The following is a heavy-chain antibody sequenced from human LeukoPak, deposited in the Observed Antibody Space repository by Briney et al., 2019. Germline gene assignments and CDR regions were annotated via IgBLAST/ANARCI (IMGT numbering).Heavy chain of an antibody. J-gene: IGHJ4*02. Sequence: GGSLRLSCAAPGFTLSTYAMSWVRQTPGKGLEWVAATSSSDAGTYHADSVRGRFTISRDNSKNTLYLQMNSLRAEDTAVYYCARDLLRLGELSLYGDYWGQGTLVTVSS. CDR1: GFTLSTYA. V-gene: IGHV3-23*01. D-gene: IGHD3-16*02. CDR3: ARDLLRLGELSLYGDY. CDR2: TSSSDAGT.